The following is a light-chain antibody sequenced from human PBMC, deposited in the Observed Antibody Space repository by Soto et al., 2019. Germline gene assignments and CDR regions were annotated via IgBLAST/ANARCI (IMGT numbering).Light chain of an antibody. Sequence: EIVMTQSPATLSVSPGERATLSCRASQSVRDNLAWYQQKPGQAPRLLIYGASTRATGIPARFSGSGSGTEFTLTISSLQSEDFAVYYCQHYDNWPPLFGPGTKVYIK. CDR3: QHYDNWPPL. CDR2: GAS. CDR1: QSVRDN. V-gene: IGKV3-15*01. J-gene: IGKJ3*01.